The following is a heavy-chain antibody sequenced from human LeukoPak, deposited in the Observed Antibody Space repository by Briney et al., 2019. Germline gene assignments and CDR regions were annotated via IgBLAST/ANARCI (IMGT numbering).Heavy chain of an antibody. D-gene: IGHD3-22*01. V-gene: IGHV4-4*07. CDR2: IHAIGST. CDR1: GRPLSDFY. J-gene: IGHJ3*01. CDR3: ARILDRDA. Sequence: PSETLSHTCTVSGRPLSDFYWYLIPHSAATGMEWIGRIHAIGSTNYNPSLKSRVIISLDTSKNQFSLSLGAVTAADTATYYCARILDRDAWGQGTLVTVSP.